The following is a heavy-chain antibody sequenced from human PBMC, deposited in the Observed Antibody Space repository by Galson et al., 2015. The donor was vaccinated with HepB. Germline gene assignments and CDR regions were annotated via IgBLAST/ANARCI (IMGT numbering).Heavy chain of an antibody. CDR3: ARGSHYEILNGNPPDY. CDR1: GYTFTRYA. Sequence: SVKVSCKASGYTFTRYAMNWVRQAPGQGLEWMGWINTNTGNPTYAQGFTGRFVLSLETSASTAYLQISSLKAEDTAVYYCARGSHYEILNGNPPDYWGQGTLVTVSS. J-gene: IGHJ4*02. D-gene: IGHD3-9*01. V-gene: IGHV7-4-1*02. CDR2: INTNTGNP.